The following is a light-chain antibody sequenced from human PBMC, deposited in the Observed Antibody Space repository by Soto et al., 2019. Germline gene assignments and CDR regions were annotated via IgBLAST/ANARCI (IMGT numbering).Light chain of an antibody. CDR3: QQSYSTPRT. J-gene: IGKJ1*01. CDR2: AAS. Sequence: DLQMTQSPSSLSASVGDRVTITCRASQSISNSLNWYQQKPGKAPKLLIYAASSLQSGVPSRFSGSGSGTDFTLTSSSLQPEDFATYYCQQSYSTPRTFGQGTKVEIK. CDR1: QSISNS. V-gene: IGKV1-39*01.